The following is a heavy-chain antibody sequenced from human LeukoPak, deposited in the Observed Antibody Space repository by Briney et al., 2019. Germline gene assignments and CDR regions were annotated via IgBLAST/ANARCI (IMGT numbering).Heavy chain of an antibody. D-gene: IGHD3-22*01. J-gene: IGHJ5*02. Sequence: ASVKVSCKASGGTFSSYAISWVRQAPGQGLEWMGGIIPIFGTANYAQKFQGRVTITTDESTSTAYMELSSLRSEDTAVYYCARGAIVGLGNWFDPWGQGTLVTVSS. CDR1: GGTFSSYA. CDR3: ARGAIVGLGNWFDP. CDR2: IIPIFGTA. V-gene: IGHV1-69*05.